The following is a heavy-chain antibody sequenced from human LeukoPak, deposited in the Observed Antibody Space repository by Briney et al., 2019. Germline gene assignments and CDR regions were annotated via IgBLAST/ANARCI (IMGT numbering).Heavy chain of an antibody. Sequence: PSETLSLTCAVSGGSISSGGYSWSWIRQPPGKGLEWIGYIYHSGSTYYNPSLKSRVTISVDRSKNQFSLKLSSVTAADTAVYYCARAKWLRRVYYFDYWGQGTLVTVSS. CDR3: ARAKWLRRVYYFDY. CDR1: GGSISSGGYS. V-gene: IGHV4-30-2*01. D-gene: IGHD5-12*01. J-gene: IGHJ4*02. CDR2: IYHSGST.